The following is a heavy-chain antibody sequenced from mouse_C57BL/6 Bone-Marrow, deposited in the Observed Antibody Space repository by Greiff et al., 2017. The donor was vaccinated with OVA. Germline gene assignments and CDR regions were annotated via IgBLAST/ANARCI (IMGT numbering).Heavy chain of an antibody. CDR1: GYTFTSYW. V-gene: IGHV1-55*01. CDR3: ARGKGFSWFAY. Sequence: QVQLKQSGAELVKPGASVKMSCKASGYTFTSYWITWVKQRPGQGLEWIGDIYPGSGSTNYNEKFKSKATLTVDTSSSTAYMQLSSLTSEDSAVYYCARGKGFSWFAYWGQGTLVTVSA. J-gene: IGHJ3*01. CDR2: IYPGSGST.